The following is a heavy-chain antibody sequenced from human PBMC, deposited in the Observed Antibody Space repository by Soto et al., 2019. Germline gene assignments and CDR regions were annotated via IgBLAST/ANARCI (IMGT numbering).Heavy chain of an antibody. Sequence: PGGSLRLSCAASGFTFSSYAMSWVRQAPGKGLEWVSAISGSGGSTYYADSVKGRFTISRDNSKNTLHLQMNSLRAEDTAVYYCARRGSSGWYNNWGQGTLVTVSS. CDR2: ISGSGGST. CDR3: ARRGSSGWYNN. J-gene: IGHJ4*02. D-gene: IGHD6-19*01. CDR1: GFTFSSYA. V-gene: IGHV3-23*01.